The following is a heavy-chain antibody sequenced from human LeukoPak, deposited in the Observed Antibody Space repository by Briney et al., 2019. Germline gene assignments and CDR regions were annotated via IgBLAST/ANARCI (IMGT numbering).Heavy chain of an antibody. CDR1: EFTFSSYT. V-gene: IGHV3-21*01. CDR3: ARDFLSPMSLYMDV. CDR2: ITSRSSYI. Sequence: GGSLRLSCAASEFTFSSYTMNWVRQAPGKGLEWVSSITSRSSYIYYVDSVKGRFTISRDNAKNSLYLQMNSLRAEDTAVYYCARDFLSPMSLYMDVWGKGTTVTVSS. D-gene: IGHD3-10*02. J-gene: IGHJ6*03.